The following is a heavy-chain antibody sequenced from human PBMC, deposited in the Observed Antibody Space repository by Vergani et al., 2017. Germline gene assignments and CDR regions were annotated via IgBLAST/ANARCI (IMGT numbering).Heavy chain of an antibody. CDR3: ARDLRDGYNSHFDY. J-gene: IGHJ4*02. Sequence: VQLVESGGGVVQPGGSLRLSCAASGFTFSSYCIHWVRQAPGKGLEWVAVIWYDGSNKNYEDSVKGRFTISRDNSKNTLYLQMNSLRAEDTAVYYCARDLRDGYNSHFDYWGQGTLVTVSS. CDR2: IWYDGSNK. V-gene: IGHV3-33*01. CDR1: GFTFSSYC. D-gene: IGHD5-24*01.